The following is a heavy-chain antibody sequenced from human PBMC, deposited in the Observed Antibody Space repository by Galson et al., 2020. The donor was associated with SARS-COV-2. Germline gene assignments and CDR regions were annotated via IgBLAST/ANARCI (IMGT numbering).Heavy chain of an antibody. CDR3: VRGLSGDWPYYYVYGMDV. D-gene: IGHD2-21*02. Sequence: ASVKVSCKASGYRSTGYYMYWARHAPGQGLEYMGWNKPSTGSASYRQKFQDRVTMTSDMSITTAFLKLSGLRFDDTAVYYCVRGLSGDWPYYYVYGMDVWGQGTTVTVSS. V-gene: IGHV1-2*02. CDR2: NKPSTGSA. J-gene: IGHJ6*02. CDR1: GYRSTGYY.